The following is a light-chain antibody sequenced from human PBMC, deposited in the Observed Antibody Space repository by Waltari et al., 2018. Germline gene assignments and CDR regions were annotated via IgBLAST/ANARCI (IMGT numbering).Light chain of an antibody. J-gene: IGKJ1*01. CDR1: ESVSSNY. Sequence: EIVLTQSPGTLSLSPGDRATLSCRASESVSSNYLAWYQQKLGQAPRLLIHGASSRATGIPDRFSASGSGTDFTLTISRLDPEDFAVYYCQQYGTSPWTFGQGTKVEIK. V-gene: IGKV3-20*01. CDR2: GAS. CDR3: QQYGTSPWT.